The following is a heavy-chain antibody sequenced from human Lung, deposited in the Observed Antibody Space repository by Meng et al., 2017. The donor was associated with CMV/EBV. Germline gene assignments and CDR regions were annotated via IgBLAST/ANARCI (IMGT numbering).Heavy chain of an antibody. V-gene: IGHV3-30*18. CDR3: AKEDCSGATCSLDK. CDR2: ISYHERNK. Sequence: SGFSCSSGCMHGVRQAPGKALEWVEVISYHERNKFYGDSVKGRFTVFRDNSKSTLYLHVDRLRPDDTAVYYCAKEDCSGATCSLDKWGQGTLVTVSS. D-gene: IGHD2-15*01. J-gene: IGHJ4*02. CDR1: GFSCSSGC.